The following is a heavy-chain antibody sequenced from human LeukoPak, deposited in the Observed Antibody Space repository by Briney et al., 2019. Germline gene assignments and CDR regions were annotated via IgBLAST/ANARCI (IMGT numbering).Heavy chain of an antibody. CDR1: GFTFSSNW. CDR2: INSDGSST. V-gene: IGHV3-74*01. J-gene: IGHJ4*02. D-gene: IGHD3-10*01. CDR3: ATYYYGSGSSTKVDY. Sequence: GGSLRLSCAASGFTFSSNWMHWVRQGPGKGLVWVSRINSDGSSTSYADSVKGRFTISRDNAKNTLYLQMNSLRAEDTAVYYCATYYYGSGSSTKVDYWGQGTLVTVS.